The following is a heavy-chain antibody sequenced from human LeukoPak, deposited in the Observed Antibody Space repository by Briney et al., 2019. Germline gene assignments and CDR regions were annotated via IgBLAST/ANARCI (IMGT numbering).Heavy chain of an antibody. Sequence: GGSLRLSCAASGFTVSGTHMSWVRQAPGKGLEWVSAMYTGGTTYYADSVTGRFTISRDNSKNTLYLHMNSLRAEDTAVYHCVKGGGSGFDYWGQGTLVTVSS. D-gene: IGHD3-10*01. CDR2: MYTGGTT. CDR1: GFTVSGTH. J-gene: IGHJ4*02. CDR3: VKGGGSGFDY. V-gene: IGHV3-53*01.